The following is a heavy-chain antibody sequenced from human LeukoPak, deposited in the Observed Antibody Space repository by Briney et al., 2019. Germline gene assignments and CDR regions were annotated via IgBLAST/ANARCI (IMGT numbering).Heavy chain of an antibody. V-gene: IGHV3-23*01. D-gene: IGHD6-13*01. CDR3: ASPRTYSSSWYFGDRGLDY. J-gene: IGHJ4*02. CDR2: ISGSGGST. Sequence: GGSLRLSCAASGFTFSSYAMSWVRQAPGKGLEWVSAISGSGGSTYYADSVKGRFTISRDNSKNTLYLQMNSLRAEDTAVYYCASPRTYSSSWYFGDRGLDYWGQGTLVTVSS. CDR1: GFTFSSYA.